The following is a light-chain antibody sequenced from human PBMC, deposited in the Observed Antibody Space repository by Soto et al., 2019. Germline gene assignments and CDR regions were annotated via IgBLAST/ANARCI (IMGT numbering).Light chain of an antibody. J-gene: IGLJ2*01. CDR3: SSYIHGRTLVV. Sequence: QSALTQPASVSGSPGQSITISCTGTSIDVGGYNYVSWYQQHPGKAPKLMIYGVTNRPSGVSNRFSGSKSGNTASLTISGLHHEDEADYYCSSYIHGRTLVVFGGGTKLTVL. CDR2: GVT. V-gene: IGLV2-14*01. CDR1: SIDVGGYNY.